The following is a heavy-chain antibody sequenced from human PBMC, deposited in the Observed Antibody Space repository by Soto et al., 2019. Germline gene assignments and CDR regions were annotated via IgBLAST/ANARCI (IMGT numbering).Heavy chain of an antibody. CDR2: INDQGGSP. CDR1: GFSFNNYW. CDR3: ARGDYYDSSGPFSDAFDI. Sequence: PGGSLRLSCAASGFSFNNYWMHWVRQAPGKGLVWVSRINDQGGSPSYADSVKGRFTISRDNAKNSLYLQMNSLRAEDTAVYYCARGDYYDSSGPFSDAFDIWGQGTMVTVSS. V-gene: IGHV3-74*01. D-gene: IGHD3-22*01. J-gene: IGHJ3*02.